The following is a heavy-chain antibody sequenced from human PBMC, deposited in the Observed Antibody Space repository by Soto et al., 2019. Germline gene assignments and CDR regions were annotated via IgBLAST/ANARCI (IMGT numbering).Heavy chain of an antibody. V-gene: IGHV4-59*01. CDR1: GGSISSYY. CDR3: ARGYSYGMVAYYYYMDV. J-gene: IGHJ6*03. CDR2: IYYSGST. D-gene: IGHD5-18*01. Sequence: SETLSLTCTVSGGSISSYYWSWIRQPPGEGLEWIGYIYYSGSTNYNPSLKSRVTISVDTSKNQFSLKLSSVTAADTAVYYCARGYSYGMVAYYYYMDVWGKGTTVTVSS.